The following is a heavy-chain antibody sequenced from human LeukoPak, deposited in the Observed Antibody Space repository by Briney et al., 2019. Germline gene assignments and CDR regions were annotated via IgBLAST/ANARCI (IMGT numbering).Heavy chain of an antibody. Sequence: PGGSLRLSCAASGFIFSNYWMHWVRQAPGKGLVWVSRINRDGSSTSYADSVKGRFTISRDNAKNTLYLQMNSLRAEDTAVYYCARADYGDDPLDYWGQGTLVTVSS. D-gene: IGHD4-17*01. CDR1: GFIFSNYW. J-gene: IGHJ4*02. CDR2: INRDGSST. V-gene: IGHV3-74*01. CDR3: ARADYGDDPLDY.